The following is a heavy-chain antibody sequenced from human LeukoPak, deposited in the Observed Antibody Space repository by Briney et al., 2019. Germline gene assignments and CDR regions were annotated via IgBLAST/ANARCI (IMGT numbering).Heavy chain of an antibody. CDR3: ARMRWYYDFWSGYLDGFDV. J-gene: IGHJ3*01. CDR1: GDSITSGHY. D-gene: IGHD3-3*01. V-gene: IGHV4-38-2*01. CDR2: IYHSGKT. Sequence: PSETLSLTCAVSGDSITSGHYWGWIRQPPGKGLEWIGSIYHSGKTYYNPSLKSRVTISVDTSKNQFYLKLTSVTAADTAVYYCARMRWYYDFWSGYLDGFDVWGQGTMVTVSS.